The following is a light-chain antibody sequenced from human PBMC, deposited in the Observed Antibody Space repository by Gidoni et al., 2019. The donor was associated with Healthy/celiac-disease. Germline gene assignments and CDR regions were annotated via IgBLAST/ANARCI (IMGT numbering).Light chain of an antibody. J-gene: IGKJ5*01. V-gene: IGKV1-39*01. CDR2: AAS. CDR1: QSISTY. Sequence: DIQMTQSPSSLSASVGDRVTITCRASQSISTYLNWYQQKPGKVPKLLIYAASSLQSGVPSRFSGSGSGTDFTLTISSLQPEDFATYYCRQRYSMFLTFGQGTRLEIK. CDR3: RQRYSMFLT.